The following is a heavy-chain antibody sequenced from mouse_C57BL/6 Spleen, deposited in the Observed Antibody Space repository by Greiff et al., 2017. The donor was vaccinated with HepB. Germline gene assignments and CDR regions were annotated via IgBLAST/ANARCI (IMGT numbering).Heavy chain of an antibody. J-gene: IGHJ2*01. Sequence: VQLQQSGPELVKPGASVKISCKASGYTFTDYYMNWVKQSHGKSLEWIGDINPNNGGTSYNQKFKGKATLTVDKSSSTAYMELRSLTSEDSAVYYCARWLGVFDYWGQGTTLTVSS. V-gene: IGHV1-26*01. D-gene: IGHD4-1*01. CDR3: ARWLGVFDY. CDR2: INPNNGGT. CDR1: GYTFTDYY.